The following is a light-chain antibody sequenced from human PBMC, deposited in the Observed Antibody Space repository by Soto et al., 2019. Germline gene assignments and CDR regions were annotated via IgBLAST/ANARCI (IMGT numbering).Light chain of an antibody. Sequence: EIVLTQSPGTLSLSPGERATLSCRASERLISVYLAWYQQRPGQPPRLLIYGSSNRATGIPDRFSGSGSGTDFTLIIPRLEPEDVALYYCQQYGGSPRITFGQGTRLAI. V-gene: IGKV3-20*01. CDR2: GSS. CDR3: QQYGGSPRIT. J-gene: IGKJ5*01. CDR1: ERLISVY.